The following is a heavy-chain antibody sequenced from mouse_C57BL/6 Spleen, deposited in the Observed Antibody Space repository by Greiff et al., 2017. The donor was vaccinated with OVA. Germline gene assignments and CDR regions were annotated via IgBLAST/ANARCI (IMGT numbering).Heavy chain of an antibody. D-gene: IGHD2-1*01. V-gene: IGHV3-6*01. Sequence: DVQLQESGPGLVKPSQSLSLTCSVTGYSITSGYYWNWIRQFPGNKLEWMGYISYDGSNNYNPSLKNRISITRDTSKNQFFLKLNSVTTEDTATYYCARDGGNPFDYWGQGTTLTVSS. CDR2: ISYDGSN. J-gene: IGHJ2*01. CDR3: ARDGGNPFDY. CDR1: GYSITSGYY.